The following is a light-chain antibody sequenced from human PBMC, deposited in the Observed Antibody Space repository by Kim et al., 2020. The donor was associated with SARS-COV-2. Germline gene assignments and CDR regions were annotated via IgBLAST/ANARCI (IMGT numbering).Light chain of an antibody. CDR2: VKGDGSH. J-gene: IGLJ3*02. CDR3: QTWGTGIWV. CDR1: GGHSSYD. Sequence: ASVKLTCTLSGGHSSYDVAWHQQQPEKGPRYLMKVKGDGSHTKGDGIPDRFSGSSSGAERYLTISSLQSEDEADYYCQTWGTGIWVFGGGTQLTVL. V-gene: IGLV4-69*01.